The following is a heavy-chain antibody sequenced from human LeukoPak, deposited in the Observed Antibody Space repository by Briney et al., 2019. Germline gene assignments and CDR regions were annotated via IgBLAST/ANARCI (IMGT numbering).Heavy chain of an antibody. CDR3: ARDPLNCSGGSCYD. D-gene: IGHD2-15*01. Sequence: SETLSLTCTVSGYSISSGYYWGWIRQPPGKGLEWIGAKHHSGSTYYNPSLKSRVTISLDTSKNQFSLKLTSVTAADTAVYYCARDPLNCSGGSCYDWGQGTLVTGSS. CDR1: GYSISSGYY. CDR2: KHHSGST. V-gene: IGHV4-38-2*02. J-gene: IGHJ4*02.